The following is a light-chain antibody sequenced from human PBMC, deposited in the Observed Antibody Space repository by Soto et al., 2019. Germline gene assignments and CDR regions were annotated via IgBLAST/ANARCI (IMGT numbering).Light chain of an antibody. J-gene: IGKJ3*01. Sequence: DIQMTQSASSLSASVGDRVTITCRAGQSISSYLNWYQQKPGKAPKLLIYAASSLQSGVPSRFSGSGSGTDFTLTISSLQPEDFATYYCQQSYSTPFTFGPGTKVDIK. CDR1: QSISSY. CDR2: AAS. V-gene: IGKV1-39*01. CDR3: QQSYSTPFT.